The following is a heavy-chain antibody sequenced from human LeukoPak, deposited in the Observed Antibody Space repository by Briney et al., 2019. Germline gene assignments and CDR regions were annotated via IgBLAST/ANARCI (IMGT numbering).Heavy chain of an antibody. V-gene: IGHV4-59*08. CDR2: IYYSGST. Sequence: PSETLSLTCTVSGGSISSYYWSWIRQPPGKGLEWIGYIYYSGSTNYNPSLKSRVTISVDTSKNQFSLKLSSVTAADTSVYYCARSAVVTTIPAIVHFDYWGQGTLVTVSS. J-gene: IGHJ4*02. D-gene: IGHD2-21*02. CDR3: ARSAVVTTIPAIVHFDY. CDR1: GGSISSYY.